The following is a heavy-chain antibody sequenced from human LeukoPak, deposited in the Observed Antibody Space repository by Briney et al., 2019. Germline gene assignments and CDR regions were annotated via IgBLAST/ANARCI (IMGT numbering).Heavy chain of an antibody. J-gene: IGHJ4*02. Sequence: ASVKVSCKASGYTFTGYYMHWVRQAPGQGLEWMGWINPNSGGTNYAQKFQGRVTMTRDTSISTAYMELSRLRSDDTALYYCARNLPGPHTAVDYWGQGTLVTVSS. CDR3: ARNLPGPHTAVDY. D-gene: IGHD5-18*01. CDR1: GYTFTGYY. CDR2: INPNSGGT. V-gene: IGHV1-2*02.